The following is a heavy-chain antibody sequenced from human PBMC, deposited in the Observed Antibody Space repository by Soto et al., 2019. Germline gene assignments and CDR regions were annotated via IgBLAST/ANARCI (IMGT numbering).Heavy chain of an antibody. Sequence: SETLSLTCTVSGGSISSYYWSWIRQPPGKXLEWIGYIYYSGSTNYNPSLKSRVTISVDTSKNQFSLKLSSVTAADTAVYYCARVCLSEQSGGSCPQGDYYYYGMDVWDQGTTVTVSS. CDR1: GGSISSYY. CDR2: IYYSGST. CDR3: ARVCLSEQSGGSCPQGDYYYYGMDV. V-gene: IGHV4-59*01. J-gene: IGHJ6*02. D-gene: IGHD2-15*01.